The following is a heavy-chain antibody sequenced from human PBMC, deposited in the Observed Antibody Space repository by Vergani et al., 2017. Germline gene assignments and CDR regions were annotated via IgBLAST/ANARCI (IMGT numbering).Heavy chain of an antibody. CDR3: ARSRYDFWRGYYYMDV. J-gene: IGHJ6*03. CDR2: IYYSGST. Sequence: QLQLQESGPGLVKPSETLSLTCTVSGGSISSSSYYWGWIRQPPGKGLEWIGSIYYSGSTYYNPSLKRRVTISVDPSKNPFSLKLSSVTAADTAVYYGARSRYDFWRGYYYMDVWGKGTTVTVSS. V-gene: IGHV4-39*07. CDR1: GGSISSSSYY. D-gene: IGHD3-3*01.